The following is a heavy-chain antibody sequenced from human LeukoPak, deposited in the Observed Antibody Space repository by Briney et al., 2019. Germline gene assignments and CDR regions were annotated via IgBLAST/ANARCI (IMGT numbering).Heavy chain of an antibody. V-gene: IGHV4-34*01. CDR3: ARDRRRTIFGVVTAFDFDY. D-gene: IGHD3-3*01. J-gene: IGHJ4*02. CDR1: GGSFRGYY. CDR2: INHIGST. Sequence: ETLSLTRAVHGGSFRGYYWSWIRPLPRKGLEWVGEINHIGSTNYNPSLKLRVTISLHTAKNQYSLELSSVTAAETAVYYCARDRRRTIFGVVTAFDFDYWGQGTLVTVSS.